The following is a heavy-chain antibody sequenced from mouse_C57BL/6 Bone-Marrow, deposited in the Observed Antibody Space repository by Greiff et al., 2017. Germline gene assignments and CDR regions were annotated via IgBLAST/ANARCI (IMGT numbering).Heavy chain of an antibody. V-gene: IGHV2-9*01. CDR3: AKHGYSNYENWYFDV. Sequence: QVQLKESGSGLVASSQSPSINCTVSGLSLTSHGVDWVRQPPGQGLEWLGVIWGGGSTDYNSALMSRLTISKDNSKSQVFLKMNSLQPDDTAMYYCAKHGYSNYENWYFDVWGTGTTVSFSS. D-gene: IGHD2-5*01. J-gene: IGHJ1*03. CDR1: GLSLTSHG. CDR2: IWGGGST.